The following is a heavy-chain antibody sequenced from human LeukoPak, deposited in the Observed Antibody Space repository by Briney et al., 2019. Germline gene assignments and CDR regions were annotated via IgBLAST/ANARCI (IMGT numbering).Heavy chain of an antibody. Sequence: GGPLRLSCAASGFTFSSYGMHWVRQAPGKGLEWVAVIWYDGSNKYYADSVKGRFTISRDNSKNTLYLQMNSLRAEDTAVYYCARDYTYYDFWSGPIVDYYYGMDVWGQGTTVTVSS. J-gene: IGHJ6*02. CDR3: ARDYTYYDFWSGPIVDYYYGMDV. CDR2: IWYDGSNK. D-gene: IGHD3-3*01. CDR1: GFTFSSYG. V-gene: IGHV3-33*08.